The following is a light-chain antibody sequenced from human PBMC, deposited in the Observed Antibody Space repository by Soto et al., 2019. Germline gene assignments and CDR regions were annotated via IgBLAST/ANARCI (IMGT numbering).Light chain of an antibody. J-gene: IGLJ1*01. Sequence: QSALTQPASVSGSPGRSITISCTGTSSDVGGYNYVSWYQQHPGKAPKLLIYAVSHRPSGVSGRFSGSKSGNTASLTISGLQAEDEADYYCCSFTSSNTHVFGTGTKLTVL. V-gene: IGLV2-14*01. CDR1: SSDVGGYNY. CDR2: AVS. CDR3: CSFTSSNTHV.